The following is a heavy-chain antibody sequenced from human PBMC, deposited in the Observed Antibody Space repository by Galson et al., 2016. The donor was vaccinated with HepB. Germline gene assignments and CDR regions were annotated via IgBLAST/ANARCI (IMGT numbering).Heavy chain of an antibody. V-gene: IGHV3-21*01. CDR2: ISRTSSYK. Sequence: SLRLSCAASGFSFSSYSMNWVRQAPGKGLEWVSTISRTSSYKHYADSVKGRFTTSRDNAKSSLNLQMNALRDEDTAVYYCARGLYSNSFDLWGQGTPVTVS. CDR3: ARGLYSNSFDL. D-gene: IGHD4-11*01. CDR1: GFSFSSYS. J-gene: IGHJ5*02.